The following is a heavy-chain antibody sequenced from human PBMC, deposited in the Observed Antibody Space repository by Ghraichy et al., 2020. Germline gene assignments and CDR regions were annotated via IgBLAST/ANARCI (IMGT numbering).Heavy chain of an antibody. CDR3: ARVVEDFWSRFGGAGY. Sequence: GGSLRLSCAASGFTFSSYSMNWVRQAPGKGLEWVSSISSGSSYIYYADSVKGRFTISRDNAKNSLYLQMNSLRAEDTAVYYCARVVEDFWSRFGGAGYWGQGTLVTVSA. V-gene: IGHV3-21*01. CDR2: ISSGSSYI. J-gene: IGHJ4*02. D-gene: IGHD3-3*01. CDR1: GFTFSSYS.